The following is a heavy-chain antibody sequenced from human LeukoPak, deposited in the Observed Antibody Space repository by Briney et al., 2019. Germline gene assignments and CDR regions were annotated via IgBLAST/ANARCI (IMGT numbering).Heavy chain of an antibody. CDR3: VKDRTGTYTLDY. D-gene: IGHD3-10*01. CDR2: ISDDGSRQ. Sequence: TGGSLRISCAATGFTFSNYAIHWGRQAPGKGLEWVAFISDDGSRQHYADSVKGRFTISRDNSKNTLNPQMNSLRAEDTAVYYCVKDRTGTYTLDYWGQGTLVTVSS. CDR1: GFTFSNYA. J-gene: IGHJ4*02. V-gene: IGHV3-30-3*01.